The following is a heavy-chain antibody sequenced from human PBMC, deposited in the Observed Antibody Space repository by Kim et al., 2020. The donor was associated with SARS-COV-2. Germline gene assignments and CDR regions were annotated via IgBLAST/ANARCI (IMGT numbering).Heavy chain of an antibody. D-gene: IGHD3-10*01. V-gene: IGHV3-30-3*01. CDR1: GFTFSSYA. Sequence: GGSLRLSCAASGFTFSSYAMHWVRQAPGKGLEWVAVISYDGSNKYYADSVKGRFTISRDNSKNTLYLQMNSLRAEDTAVYYCARGGRGGEYFQHWGQGTLVTVSS. CDR3: ARGGRGGEYFQH. J-gene: IGHJ1*01. CDR2: ISYDGSNK.